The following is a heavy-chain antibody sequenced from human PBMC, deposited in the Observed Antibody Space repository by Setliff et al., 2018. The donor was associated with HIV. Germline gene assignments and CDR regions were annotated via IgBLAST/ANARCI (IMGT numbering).Heavy chain of an antibody. Sequence: SVKVSCKASGGTFSSYAISWVRQAPGQGLEWMGGIIPIFGTTNYAQKFQGRVTITADESTSTAYMELGSLRSEDTAVYYCARDQLRRRDHYESTGYQLADWFDPWGQGTLVTVSS. J-gene: IGHJ5*02. CDR3: ARDQLRRRDHYESTGYQLADWFDP. D-gene: IGHD3-22*01. CDR1: GGTFSSYA. V-gene: IGHV1-69*13. CDR2: IIPIFGTT.